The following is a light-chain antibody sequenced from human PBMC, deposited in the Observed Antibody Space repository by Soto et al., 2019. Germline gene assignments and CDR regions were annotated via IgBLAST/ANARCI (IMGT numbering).Light chain of an antibody. J-gene: IGKJ4*01. Sequence: EVVMTQSPATLSVSLGDRATLSCRASQSVSSNLAWYQQKPGQVPRLLIYGASTRATVIPARFSGSGSGTEFTLTISSLQSEDFAVYSCQQYNNWPLTFGGGTKVEIK. V-gene: IGKV3-15*01. CDR3: QQYNNWPLT. CDR2: GAS. CDR1: QSVSSN.